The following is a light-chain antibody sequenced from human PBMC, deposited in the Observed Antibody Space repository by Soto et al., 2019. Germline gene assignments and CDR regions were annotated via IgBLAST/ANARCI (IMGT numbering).Light chain of an antibody. CDR3: QQRNVWPPIT. J-gene: IGKJ5*01. V-gene: IGKV3-11*01. CDR2: DSS. CDR1: QSVHST. Sequence: EIVMTQSPATLSVSPGERATLSCRASQSVHSTLAWYQQKPGKAPRLVIYDSSIRATGVPARFSGSRSGTEFALTINSLEPEDFAVYYCQQRNVWPPITFGQGTRLEIK.